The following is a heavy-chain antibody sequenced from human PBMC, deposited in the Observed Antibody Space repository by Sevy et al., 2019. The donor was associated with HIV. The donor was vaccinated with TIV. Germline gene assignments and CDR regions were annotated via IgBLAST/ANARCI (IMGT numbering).Heavy chain of an antibody. CDR3: ARDSPRDTAMANYGMDV. CDR2: IYYSGST. D-gene: IGHD5-18*01. V-gene: IGHV4-31*03. J-gene: IGHJ6*02. Sequence: SETLSLTCTVSGGSISSGGYYWSWIRQHPGKGLEGIGYIYYSGSTYYNPSLKSRVTISVDTTKNQFSLKLSSVTAAETAVYYWARDSPRDTAMANYGMDVWGQGTTVTVSS. CDR1: GGSISSGGYY.